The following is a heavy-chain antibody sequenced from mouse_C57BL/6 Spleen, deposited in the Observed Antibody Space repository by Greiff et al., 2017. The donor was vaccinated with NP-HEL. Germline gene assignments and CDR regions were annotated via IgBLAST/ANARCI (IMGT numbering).Heavy chain of an antibody. J-gene: IGHJ2*01. CDR2: ISSGSSTI. CDR1: GFTFSDYG. Sequence: EVQLVESGGGLVKPGGSLKLSCAASGFTFSDYGMHWVRQAPEKGLEWVAYISSGSSTIYYADTVKGRFTISRDNAKNTLFLQMTSLRSEDTAMYYCARAGGYDPSYYFDYWGQGTTLTVSS. CDR3: ARAGGYDPSYYFDY. V-gene: IGHV5-17*01. D-gene: IGHD2-2*01.